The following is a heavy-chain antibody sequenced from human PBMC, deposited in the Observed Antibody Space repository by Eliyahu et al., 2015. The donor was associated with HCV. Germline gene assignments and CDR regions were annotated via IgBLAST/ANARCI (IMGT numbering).Heavy chain of an antibody. D-gene: IGHD6-13*01. CDR2: INPHSGVT. CDR3: GKDVWGVSAGGNGPLDP. V-gene: IGHV1-2*02. J-gene: IGHJ5*02. Sequence: QVHLMQSGAEVXKPGASVKVSCXASGYTFIDYYVHWVRQAPGQGLEWIAWINPHSGVTNYAQKFQGRVTVTRDTSITTAYMELSSLTSDDTAVYYCGKDVWGVSAGGNGPLDPWGQGTLVTVSS. CDR1: GYTFIDYY.